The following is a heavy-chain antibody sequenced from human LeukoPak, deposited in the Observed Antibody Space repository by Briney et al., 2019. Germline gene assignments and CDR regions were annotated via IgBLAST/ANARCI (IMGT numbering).Heavy chain of an antibody. CDR2: ISYDGSNK. D-gene: IGHD2-15*01. J-gene: IGHJ5*02. CDR3: ARETSYCSGGSCYGWFDP. Sequence: QAGGSLRLSCAASGFTFSSYAMHWVRQAPGKGLEWVAVISYDGSNKYYADSVKGRFTISRDNSKNTLYLQMNSLRAEDTAVYYCARETSYCSGGSCYGWFDPWGQGTPVTVSS. CDR1: GFTFSSYA. V-gene: IGHV3-30-3*01.